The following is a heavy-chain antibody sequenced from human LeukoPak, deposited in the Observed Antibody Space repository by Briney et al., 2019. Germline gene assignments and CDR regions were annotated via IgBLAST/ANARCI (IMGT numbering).Heavy chain of an antibody. CDR3: AREPYGSGSYGAFDI. CDR1: GFTFDDYG. D-gene: IGHD3-10*01. V-gene: IGHV3-20*04. CDR2: INRNGGST. Sequence: GGSLRLSCAASGFTFDDYGMSWVRQAPGKGLEWVSGINRNGGSTGYADSVKGRFTISRDNAKNSLYLQMNRLRAEDTALYYCAREPYGSGSYGAFDIWGQGTMVTVSS. J-gene: IGHJ3*02.